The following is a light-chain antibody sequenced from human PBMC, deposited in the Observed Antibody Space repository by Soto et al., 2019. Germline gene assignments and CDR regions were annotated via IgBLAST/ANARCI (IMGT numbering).Light chain of an antibody. Sequence: MQLTQSPSSLSASVGDRVTITCRASQGISSYLAWYQQKPVKAPKLLIYAASTLQSGVPSRFSGSGSGTDFTLTISSLQPEDFATYCCQQLNSYPLTSGGGTKVDIK. V-gene: IGKV1-9*01. CDR2: AAS. CDR1: QGISSY. J-gene: IGKJ4*01. CDR3: QQLNSYPLT.